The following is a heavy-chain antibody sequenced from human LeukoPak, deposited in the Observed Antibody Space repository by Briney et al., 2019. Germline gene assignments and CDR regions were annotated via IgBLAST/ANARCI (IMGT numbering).Heavy chain of an antibody. J-gene: IGHJ6*02. CDR2: FHTAGDT. V-gene: IGHV3-13*01. CDR3: ARGNCGTTSCSERVRGLDV. CDR1: GFTFSNYD. D-gene: IGHD2-2*01. Sequence: GGSLRLSCAASGFTFSNYDMRWVSQGTGNGLEWVSAFHTAGDTHYAGSVKGRFTVSRDNAEKSFYLQMNSLRAGDTAVYFCARGNCGTTSCSERVRGLDVWGPGITVTVSS.